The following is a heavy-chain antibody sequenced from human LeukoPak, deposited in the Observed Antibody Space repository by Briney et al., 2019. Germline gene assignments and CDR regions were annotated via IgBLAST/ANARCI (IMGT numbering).Heavy chain of an antibody. D-gene: IGHD2-15*01. V-gene: IGHV4-61*01. J-gene: IGHJ4*02. CDR2: FYYTGST. Sequence: SETLSLTCTVSGGSFSSDSYSWSWIQQPPGKGLEWIGYFYYTGSTNYNPSFKSRVTLSVDTSKNQFSLKLISVTAADTAVYYCARAQPPPGGSPYNYWGQGTLVTVSS. CDR1: GGSFSSDSYS. CDR3: ARAQPPPGGSPYNY.